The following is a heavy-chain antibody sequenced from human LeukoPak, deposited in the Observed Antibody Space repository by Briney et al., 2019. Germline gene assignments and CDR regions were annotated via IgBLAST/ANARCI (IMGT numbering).Heavy chain of an antibody. J-gene: IGHJ4*02. CDR2: IIPIFGIA. V-gene: IGHV1-69*04. Sequence: SVKVSCMASGGTFSSYAISWVRQAPGQGLEWMGRIIPIFGIANYAQKFQGRVTITADKSTSTAYMELSSLRSEDTAVYYCASITTYPEGPYWGQGTLVTVSS. D-gene: IGHD3-3*01. CDR3: ASITTYPEGPY. CDR1: GGTFSSYA.